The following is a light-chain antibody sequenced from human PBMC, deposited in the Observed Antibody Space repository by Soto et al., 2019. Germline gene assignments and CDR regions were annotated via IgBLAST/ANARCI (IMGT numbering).Light chain of an antibody. V-gene: IGLV8-61*01. CDR3: MLYMGGGLVV. J-gene: IGLJ2*01. CDR2: STN. CDR1: SGPVSTTYY. Sequence: QAVVTQEPSFSVSPGGTVTLTCGLTSGPVSTTYYPSWYQQTPGQAPRTLIYSTNIRSSGVPDRFSGSILGNKAALTITGAQADDESDYHCMLYMGGGLVVFGGGTKLTVL.